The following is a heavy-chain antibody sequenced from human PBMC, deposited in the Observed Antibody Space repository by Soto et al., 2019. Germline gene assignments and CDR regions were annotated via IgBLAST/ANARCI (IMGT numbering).Heavy chain of an antibody. CDR3: ARDRAAAGERTDYYYYGMDV. V-gene: IGHV3-74*01. Sequence: PGGSLRLSCAASGFTFSSYWMHWVRQAPGKGLVWVSRINSDGSSTSYAASVKGRFTISRDNAKNTLYLQMNSLRAEDTAVYYCARDRAAAGERTDYYYYGMDVSRQAPTVTVSS. D-gene: IGHD6-13*01. CDR2: INSDGSST. CDR1: GFTFSSYW. J-gene: IGHJ6*02.